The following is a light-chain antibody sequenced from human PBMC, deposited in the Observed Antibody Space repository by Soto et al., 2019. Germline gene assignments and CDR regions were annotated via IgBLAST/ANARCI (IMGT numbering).Light chain of an antibody. Sequence: EIVLTQSQATLSLSPGERATLSCRASQSVRTYLDWYQQKPGQAPRLLIYDASNRATDIPDRFSGSGSGTDFTLTISSLDPEDFAVYYCHQRSKWPLTFGGGTKVEIK. V-gene: IGKV3-11*01. CDR3: HQRSKWPLT. CDR1: QSVRTY. CDR2: DAS. J-gene: IGKJ4*01.